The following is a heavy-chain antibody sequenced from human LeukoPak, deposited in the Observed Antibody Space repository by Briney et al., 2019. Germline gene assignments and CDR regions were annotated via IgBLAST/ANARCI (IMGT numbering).Heavy chain of an antibody. Sequence: SVKVSCKASGGTFSSYAISWVRQAPGQGLEWMGRIIPIFGIANCAQKFQGRVTITADKSTSTAYMELSSLRSEDTAVYYCARGGAVAPSYYYYGMDVWGQGTTVTVSS. D-gene: IGHD6-19*01. J-gene: IGHJ6*02. CDR2: IIPIFGIA. CDR1: GGTFSSYA. V-gene: IGHV1-69*04. CDR3: ARGGAVAPSYYYYGMDV.